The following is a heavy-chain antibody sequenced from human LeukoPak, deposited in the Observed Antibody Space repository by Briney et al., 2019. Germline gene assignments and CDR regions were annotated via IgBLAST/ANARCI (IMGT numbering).Heavy chain of an antibody. J-gene: IGHJ4*02. V-gene: IGHV1-2*02. Sequence: ASVKVSCKASGYTFTGYYMHWVRQAPGQGLEWMGWINPNSGGTNYAQKCQGRVTTTRDTSISTAYMELSRLRSDDTAVYYCARIGILSGYSYGINFDYWGQGTLVTVSS. CDR2: INPNSGGT. D-gene: IGHD5-18*01. CDR1: GYTFTGYY. CDR3: ARIGILSGYSYGINFDY.